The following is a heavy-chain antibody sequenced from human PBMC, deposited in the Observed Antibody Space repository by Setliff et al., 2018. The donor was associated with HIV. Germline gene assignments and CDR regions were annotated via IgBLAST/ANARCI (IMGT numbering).Heavy chain of an antibody. V-gene: IGHV3-48*04. J-gene: IGHJ4*02. CDR1: GFIFNTYS. CDR3: VRDASPDYDSGGYSAGGH. Sequence: HPGGSLRLSCAVSGFIFNTYSMNWVRQAPGKGLEWVSYIGGSGSAIYYADSVKGRFTISRDNAKNSLYLQLNSLRAEDSAVYYCVRDASPDYDSGGYSAGGHWGRGTLVTVS. D-gene: IGHD3-22*01. CDR2: IGGSGSAI.